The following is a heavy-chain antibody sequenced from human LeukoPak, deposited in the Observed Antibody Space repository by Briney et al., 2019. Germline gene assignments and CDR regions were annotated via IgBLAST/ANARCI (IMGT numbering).Heavy chain of an antibody. CDR1: GFTVSSNY. D-gene: IGHD1-26*01. CDR2: IYSGGST. J-gene: IGHJ3*02. Sequence: GGSLRLSCAASGFTVSSNYMSWVRQAPGKGLEWVSVIYSGGSTYYADSVKGRFTISRDNSKNTLYLQMNSLRAEDTAVYYCARDISGSYGEAFDIWGQGTMVTVSS. V-gene: IGHV3-53*01. CDR3: ARDISGSYGEAFDI.